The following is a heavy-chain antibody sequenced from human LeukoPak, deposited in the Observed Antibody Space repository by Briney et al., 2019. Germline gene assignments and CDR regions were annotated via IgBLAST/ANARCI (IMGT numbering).Heavy chain of an antibody. D-gene: IGHD3-3*01. Sequence: GGSLRLSCAASGFTFSRSWMSWVRQAPGKGLEWVANMNQDGSEKNYVDSVKGRFTISRDNGKNSLYLQMNSLRAEDTAVYYCAREGFLDYWGQGTLVTVPS. CDR3: AREGFLDY. CDR1: GFTFSRSW. CDR2: MNQDGSEK. J-gene: IGHJ4*02. V-gene: IGHV3-7*01.